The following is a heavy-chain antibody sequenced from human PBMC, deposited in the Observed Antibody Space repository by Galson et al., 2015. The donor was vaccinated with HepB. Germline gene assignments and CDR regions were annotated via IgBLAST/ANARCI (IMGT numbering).Heavy chain of an antibody. V-gene: IGHV1-69*13. CDR3: ARVSPGYNWNERWFDP. D-gene: IGHD1-1*01. CDR1: GGTFSSYA. J-gene: IGHJ5*02. CDR2: IIPIFGTA. Sequence: SVKVSCKASGGTFSSYAISWVRQAPGQGLEWMGGIIPIFGTANYAQKFQGRVTITADESTSTAYMELSSLRSEDTAVYYCARVSPGYNWNERWFDPWGQGTLVTVSS.